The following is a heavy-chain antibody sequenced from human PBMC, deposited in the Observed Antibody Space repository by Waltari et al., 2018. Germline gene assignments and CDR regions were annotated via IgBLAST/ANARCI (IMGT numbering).Heavy chain of an antibody. D-gene: IGHD5-18*01. CDR1: GFTFSSYW. CDR2: IKQDGSEK. CDR3: ARPYSYDNWFDP. V-gene: IGHV3-7*01. Sequence: EVQLVESGGGLVQPGGSLRLSCAASGFTFSSYWMSWVRQAPGKGLEWVANIKQDGSEKYYVDAVKGRFTISIDNAKNSLYLQMNILRDEDTAVYYCARPYSYDNWFDPWGQGTLVTVSS. J-gene: IGHJ5*02.